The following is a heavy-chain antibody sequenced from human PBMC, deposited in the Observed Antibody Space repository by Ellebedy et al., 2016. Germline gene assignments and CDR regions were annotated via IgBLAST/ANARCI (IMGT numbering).Heavy chain of an antibody. Sequence: SETLSLTXTVSGGSISSRSYYWGWIRQPPGKGLEWIGSIHYSGTTYYNPSLKSRVTISVDTSKNQFSLKLSSVTAVDTAVFYCAREPLDPSRSGRIDYWGQGTLVTVSS. CDR1: GGSISSRSYY. V-gene: IGHV4-39*07. CDR2: IHYSGTT. CDR3: AREPLDPSRSGRIDY. D-gene: IGHD3-10*01. J-gene: IGHJ4*02.